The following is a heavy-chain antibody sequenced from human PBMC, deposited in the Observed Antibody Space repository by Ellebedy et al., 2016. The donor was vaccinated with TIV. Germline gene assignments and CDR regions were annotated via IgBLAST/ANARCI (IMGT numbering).Heavy chain of an antibody. CDR1: GGSISSYY. CDR3: ATSIQLSENYYYYGMDV. Sequence: SETLSLTCTVSGGSISSYYWSWIRQPPGKGLEWIGYIYYSGSTNYNPSLKSRVTISVDTSKNQFSLKLSSVTAADTAVYYCATSIQLSENYYYYGMDVWGQGTTVTVSS. J-gene: IGHJ6*02. CDR2: IYYSGST. D-gene: IGHD5-18*01. V-gene: IGHV4-59*01.